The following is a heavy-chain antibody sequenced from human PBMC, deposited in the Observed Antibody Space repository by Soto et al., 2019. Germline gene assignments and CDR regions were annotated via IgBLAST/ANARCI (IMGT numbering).Heavy chain of an antibody. D-gene: IGHD3-10*01. J-gene: IGHJ4*02. Sequence: QVQLVESGGAVVQPGRSLRLSCAASGFTFSTYSMHWVRQAPGKGLEWVALTSYDGSNKYYVDSVKGRFTISRDNSKNTLYLQMDSLRAEDTAVYYCARGYPRYYGSGSMFYSDYWGQGTLVTVSS. CDR2: TSYDGSNK. V-gene: IGHV3-30-3*01. CDR1: GFTFSTYS. CDR3: ARGYPRYYGSGSMFYSDY.